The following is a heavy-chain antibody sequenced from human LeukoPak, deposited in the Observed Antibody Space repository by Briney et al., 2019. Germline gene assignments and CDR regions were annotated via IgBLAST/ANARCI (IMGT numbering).Heavy chain of an antibody. J-gene: IGHJ6*03. CDR1: LGTFSNYA. Sequence: ASEKVSCKASLGTFSNYAISWVRQAPRQGLEWTGGIIPIFVTANYAQKFQRRVTIPADKSTSTAYMELSSLRSEDTAVYYCARAPGGYSYGSRYYYYYMDGWGKGATVTVSS. D-gene: IGHD5-18*01. V-gene: IGHV1-69*06. CDR2: IIPIFVTA. CDR3: ARAPGGYSYGSRYYYYYMDG.